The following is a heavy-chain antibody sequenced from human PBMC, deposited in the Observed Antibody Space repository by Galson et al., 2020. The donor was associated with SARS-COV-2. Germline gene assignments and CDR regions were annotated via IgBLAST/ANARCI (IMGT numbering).Heavy chain of an antibody. D-gene: IGHD3-3*01. CDR2: IYPGASDT. CDR3: ARQYYDFWSGYYRFVWGYFDY. CDR1: GYSFTSYW. Sequence: GESPKISCKGSGYSFTSYWIGWARQMTGKGLEWRGIIYPGASDTRYSPSFQGQVTISADKSISTAYLQWSSLKASDTAMYYCARQYYDFWSGYYRFVWGYFDYWGQGTLVTVSS. J-gene: IGHJ4*02. V-gene: IGHV5-51*01.